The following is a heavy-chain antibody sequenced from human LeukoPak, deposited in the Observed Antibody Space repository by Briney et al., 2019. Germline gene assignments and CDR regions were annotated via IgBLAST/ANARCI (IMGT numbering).Heavy chain of an antibody. J-gene: IGHJ4*02. CDR2: IYHSGST. Sequence: SGTLSLTCAVSGGSISSSNWWSWVRQPPGKGLEWIGEIYHSGSTNYNPSLKSRVTISVGKSKNQFSLKLSSVTAADTAVYYCARRYCSGGSCYEIDYWGQGTLVTVSS. V-gene: IGHV4-4*02. CDR3: ARRYCSGGSCYEIDY. D-gene: IGHD2-15*01. CDR1: GGSISSSNW.